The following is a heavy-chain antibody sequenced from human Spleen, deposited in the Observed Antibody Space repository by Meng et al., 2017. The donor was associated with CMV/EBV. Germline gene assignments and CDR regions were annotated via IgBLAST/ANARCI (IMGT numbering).Heavy chain of an antibody. V-gene: IGHV1-2*02. CDR3: ARDHDWGADY. CDR1: GYFFSGNF. J-gene: IGHJ4*02. CDR2: IKPNSGDT. Sequence: TCETSGYFFSGNFMRWGRQDPGQGLVWMGGIKPNSGDTNYAQNFQGRVTMTSDSSLNTAYMELTRLTADDTAVYYCARDHDWGADYWGQGTLVTVSS. D-gene: IGHD7-27*01.